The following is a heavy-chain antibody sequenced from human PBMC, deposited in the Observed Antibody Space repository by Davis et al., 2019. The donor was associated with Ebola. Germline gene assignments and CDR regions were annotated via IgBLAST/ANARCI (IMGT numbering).Heavy chain of an antibody. CDR2: INPSGGST. CDR1: GYTFTSYY. D-gene: IGHD4-17*01. CDR3: ARGTTVTTSPFYCYFDL. V-gene: IGHV1-46*01. Sequence: ASVKVSCKASGYTFTSYYMHWVRQAPGQGLEWMGIINPSGGSTSYAQKFQGRVTMTRDTSTSTAYMELRSLTSDDTAVYYCARGTTVTTSPFYCYFDLWGRGTLVTVSS. J-gene: IGHJ2*01.